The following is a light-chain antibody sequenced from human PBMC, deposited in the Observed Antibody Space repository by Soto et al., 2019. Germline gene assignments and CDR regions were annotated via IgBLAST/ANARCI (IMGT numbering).Light chain of an antibody. V-gene: IGKV3-20*01. CDR1: QSLNNNY. CDR3: HQYNNSPQT. J-gene: IGKJ1*01. CDR2: GAS. Sequence: EIVLTQSPGTLSLSPGERATLSCRASQSLNNNYLAWYQQKPGQAPRLLIYGASVRTTGIPDRFSGSGSGTEFTLTISRLEPGDFALYYCHQYNNSPQTFGQGTQVES.